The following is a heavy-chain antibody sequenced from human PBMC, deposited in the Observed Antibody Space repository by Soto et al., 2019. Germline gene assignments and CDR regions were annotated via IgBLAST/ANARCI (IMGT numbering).Heavy chain of an antibody. V-gene: IGHV1-24*01. CDR2: FDPEDGET. J-gene: IGHJ3*02. D-gene: IGHD3-10*01. CDR1: GYTLTELS. Sequence: GASVKVSCKVSGYTLTELSMHWVRQAPGKGLEWMGGFDPEDGETIYAQKFQGRVTMTEDTSTDTAYMELSSLRSEDTAVYYCATDSITMVRGVIITWVPFDIWGQGTMVTVSS. CDR3: ATDSITMVRGVIITWVPFDI.